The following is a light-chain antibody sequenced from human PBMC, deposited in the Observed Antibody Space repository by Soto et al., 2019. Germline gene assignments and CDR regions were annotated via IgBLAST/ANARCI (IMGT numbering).Light chain of an antibody. Sequence: EIGLPKFQATRSLLQGEKAPPPGGPGRSFTTTYLPWYQQNPGQAPRLLIYGPSSRATAIPDRFSGSGSGTDFTLTISRLEPEDFAVYYCQQYGSSSWTFGQGTKVEIK. J-gene: IGKJ1*01. CDR1: RSFTTTY. V-gene: IGKV3-20*01. CDR3: QQYGSSSWT. CDR2: GPS.